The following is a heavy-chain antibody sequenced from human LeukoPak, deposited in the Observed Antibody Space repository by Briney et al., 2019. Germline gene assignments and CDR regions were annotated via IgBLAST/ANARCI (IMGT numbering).Heavy chain of an antibody. CDR1: GCTFTSYG. CDR2: ISAYNGNT. CDR3: ARAARGSGWPNFDY. J-gene: IGHJ4*02. D-gene: IGHD6-19*01. V-gene: IGHV1-18*04. Sequence: GASVKVSCKASGCTFTSYGISWVRQAPGQGLEWMGWISAYNGNTNYAQKLQGRVTMTTDTSTSTAYMELRSLRSDDTAVYYCARAARGSGWPNFDYWGQGTLVTVSS.